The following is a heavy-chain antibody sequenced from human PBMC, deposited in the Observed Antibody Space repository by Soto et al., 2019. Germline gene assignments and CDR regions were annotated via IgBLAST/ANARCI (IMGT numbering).Heavy chain of an antibody. D-gene: IGHD3-9*01. CDR3: ARDIPLLRYFDWSNGKHDAFDI. CDR2: INAGNGNT. V-gene: IGHV1-3*01. J-gene: IGHJ3*02. CDR1: GYTFTSYA. Sequence: ASVKVSCKASGYTFTSYAMHWVRQAPGQRLEWMGWINAGNGNTKYSQKFQGRVTITRDTSASTAYMELSSLRSEDTAVYYCARDIPLLRYFDWSNGKHDAFDIWGQGTMVTVSS.